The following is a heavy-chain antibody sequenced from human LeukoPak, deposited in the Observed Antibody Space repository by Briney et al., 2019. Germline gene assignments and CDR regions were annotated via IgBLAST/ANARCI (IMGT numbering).Heavy chain of an antibody. CDR1: GGSISSYY. V-gene: IGHV4-4*07. Sequence: PSETLSLTCTVSGGSISSYYWSWIRQPAGKGLEWIGRIYTSGSTNYNPSLKSRVTMSVDTSKNQFSLKLSSATAADTAVYYCARSDDYVWGSYLLGYWGQGTLVTVSS. CDR3: ARSDDYVWGSYLLGY. CDR2: IYTSGST. J-gene: IGHJ4*02. D-gene: IGHD3-16*02.